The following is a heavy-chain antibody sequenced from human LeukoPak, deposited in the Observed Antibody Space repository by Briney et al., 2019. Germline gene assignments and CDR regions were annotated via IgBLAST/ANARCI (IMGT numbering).Heavy chain of an antibody. J-gene: IGHJ6*03. CDR3: AREQLWFGESIYYYYYMDV. CDR2: IYTSGST. V-gene: IGHV4-4*07. Sequence: SETLSLTCTVSGGSISSYYWSWIRQPPGKGLEWIGRIYTSGSTNYNPSLKSRVTMSVETSKNQFSLKLSPVTAADTAVYYCAREQLWFGESIYYYYYMDVWGKGTTVTISS. CDR1: GGSISSYY. D-gene: IGHD3-10*01.